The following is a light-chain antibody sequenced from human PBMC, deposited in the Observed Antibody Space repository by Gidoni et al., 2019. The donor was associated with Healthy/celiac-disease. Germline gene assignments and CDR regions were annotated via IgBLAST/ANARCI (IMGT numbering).Light chain of an antibody. CDR2: AAS. CDR3: QQPNSYPLT. CDR1: QGISSY. Sequence: IQLTQSPSSLSASVGDRVTLTCRASQGISSYLAWYQQKPGKAPKLLIYAASTLQSGVPSRFSGSGSGTDFTLTISSLQPEDFATYYCQQPNSYPLTFGGGTKVEIK. V-gene: IGKV1-9*01. J-gene: IGKJ4*01.